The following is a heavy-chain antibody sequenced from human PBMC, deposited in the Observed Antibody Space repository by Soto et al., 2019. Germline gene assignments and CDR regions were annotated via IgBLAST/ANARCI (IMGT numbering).Heavy chain of an antibody. CDR2: IDGSGTTK. CDR1: GFTFNDFE. J-gene: IGHJ4*02. D-gene: IGHD3-10*01. CDR3: ARGFGRFNY. Sequence: EVQLLGSGGGLVQPGGSLRLSCGVSGFTFNDFEMNGVRQAPGKGLEWLAYIDGSGTTKKYADSVRGRFTISRDNPNNSLFLQMSSLSAAYTAIYYCARGFGRFNYWGQGTLVSVSS. V-gene: IGHV3-48*03.